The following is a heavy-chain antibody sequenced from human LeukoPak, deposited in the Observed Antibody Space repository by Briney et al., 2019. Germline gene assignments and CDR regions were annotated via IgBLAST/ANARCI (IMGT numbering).Heavy chain of an antibody. V-gene: IGHV3-15*01. CDR1: GFTFNNAR. J-gene: IGHJ4*02. CDR3: TTAVGYYGSGTYYPLEY. Sequence: GGSLRLSCAASGFTFNNARMSWVRQAPGKGLEWVGRIKSKTDGGTTDYAAPVKGRFTISRDDSKNTLYLQMNSLKTEDTAVYYCTTAVGYYGSGTYYPLEYWGQGTPVTVSS. D-gene: IGHD3-10*01. CDR2: IKSKTDGGTT.